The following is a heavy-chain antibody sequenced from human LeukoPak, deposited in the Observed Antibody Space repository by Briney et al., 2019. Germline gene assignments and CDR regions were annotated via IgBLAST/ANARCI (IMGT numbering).Heavy chain of an antibody. CDR2: ISAYNGNT. D-gene: IGHD6-19*01. V-gene: IGHV1-18*01. CDR1: GYTFTSYG. Sequence: ASVKFSCKASGYTFTSYGISWVRQAPGQGLEWMGWISAYNGNTNYAQKLQGRVTMTTDTSTSTAYMELRSLRSDDTAVYYCARFYSSGWNFDYWGQGTLVTVSS. CDR3: ARFYSSGWNFDY. J-gene: IGHJ4*02.